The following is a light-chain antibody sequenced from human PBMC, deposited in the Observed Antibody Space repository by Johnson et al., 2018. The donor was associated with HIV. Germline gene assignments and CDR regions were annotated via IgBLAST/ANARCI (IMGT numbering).Light chain of an antibody. J-gene: IGLJ1*01. CDR1: SSNIGNNY. CDR3: AAWDDSLNGLYV. Sequence: QSVLTQPPSVSAAPGQKVTISCSGSSSNIGNNYVSWYQQLPGTAPKLLIYENNKRPSGIPDRFSGSKSGTSATLGITGLQTGDEADYYCAAWDDSLNGLYVFATGTKVTVL. V-gene: IGLV1-51*02. CDR2: ENN.